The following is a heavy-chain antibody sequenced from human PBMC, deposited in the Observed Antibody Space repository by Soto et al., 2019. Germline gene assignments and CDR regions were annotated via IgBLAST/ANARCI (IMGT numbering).Heavy chain of an antibody. V-gene: IGHV4-39*01. CDR2: VYYSGNT. J-gene: IGHJ3*02. Sequence: GLEWIGSVYYSGNTYYNPSLKSRVTISVDTTKNQFSLKLSSVTAADTAVFYCARHHVKRGLLAASGWAFDIWCQGTMVTVSS. D-gene: IGHD2-15*01. CDR3: ARHHVKRGLLAASGWAFDI.